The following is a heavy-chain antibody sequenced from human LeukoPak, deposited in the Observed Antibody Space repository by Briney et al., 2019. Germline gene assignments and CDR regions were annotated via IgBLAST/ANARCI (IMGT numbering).Heavy chain of an antibody. CDR3: ARSAYYDFWSGYSDIYYFDY. CDR2: IYSGGST. Sequence: GGSLRLSCAASGFTVSSNYMSWVRQAPGKGLEWVSVIYSGGSTYYADSVKGRFTISRDNSKNTLYLQMNSLRAEDTAVYYCARSAYYDFWSGYSDIYYFDYWGQGTLVTISS. V-gene: IGHV3-66*01. J-gene: IGHJ4*02. D-gene: IGHD3-3*01. CDR1: GFTVSSNY.